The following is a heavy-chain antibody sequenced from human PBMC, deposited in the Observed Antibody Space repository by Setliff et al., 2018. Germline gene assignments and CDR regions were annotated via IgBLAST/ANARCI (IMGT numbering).Heavy chain of an antibody. V-gene: IGHV1-18*01. CDR3: ARAPPRIVVAVAALDY. J-gene: IGHJ4*02. CDR1: GSTFTRYG. Sequence: GASVKVSCKASGSTFTRYGINWVRQAPGQGLEWVGWISAYNGDANYAQKFQGRVTMTTDTSTSTAYMELRSLISDDTAVYYCARAPPRIVVAVAALDYWGQGALVTVSS. CDR2: ISAYNGDA. D-gene: IGHD2-15*01.